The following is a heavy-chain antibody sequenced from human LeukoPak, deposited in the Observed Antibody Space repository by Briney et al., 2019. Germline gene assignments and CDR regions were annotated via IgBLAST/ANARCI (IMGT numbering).Heavy chain of an antibody. CDR1: GFTFTSYW. J-gene: IGHJ4*02. CDR3: ARESSSSGGYFDY. CDR2: INSDGSGT. D-gene: IGHD6-6*01. Sequence: SGGSLRLSCTASGFTFTSYWMHWVRQAPGTGLVWVSRINSDGSGTNCADSVKGRFTISRDNAKNTLFLQMNSLRAEDTAVYYCARESSSSGGYFDYWGQGTLVTVSS. V-gene: IGHV3-74*01.